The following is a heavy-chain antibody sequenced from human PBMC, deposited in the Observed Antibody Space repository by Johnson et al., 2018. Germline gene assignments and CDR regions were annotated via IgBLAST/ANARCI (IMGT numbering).Heavy chain of an antibody. CDR2: IYNSANT. CDR1: GGSISGYYY. V-gene: IGHV4-30-4*01. Sequence: QVQLQESGPGLVKPSQTLSLTCTVSGGSISGYYYWSWIRRPPGRGLEWIGYIYNSANTYYNPSLKSRVSISVDKSKNQVSLKLSSVTAADTAGYYCARGEYSGPGEAFDIWGQGTMVTVSS. D-gene: IGHD7-27*01. CDR3: ARGEYSGPGEAFDI. J-gene: IGHJ3*02.